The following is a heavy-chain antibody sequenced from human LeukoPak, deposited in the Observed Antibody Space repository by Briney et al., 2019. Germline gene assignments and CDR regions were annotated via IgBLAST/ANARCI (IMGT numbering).Heavy chain of an antibody. CDR3: ATQLCSGGRCPLDY. CDR2: IYTSGST. J-gene: IGHJ4*02. CDR1: GGSISSYY. Sequence: PSETLSLTCTVSGGSISSYYWSWIRQPAGKGLEWIGRIYTSGSTNYNPSLKSRVTMSVDTSKDQFSLKLSSVSAVDTAVYYCATQLCSGGRCPLDYWGQGTLVTVSS. V-gene: IGHV4-4*07. D-gene: IGHD2-15*01.